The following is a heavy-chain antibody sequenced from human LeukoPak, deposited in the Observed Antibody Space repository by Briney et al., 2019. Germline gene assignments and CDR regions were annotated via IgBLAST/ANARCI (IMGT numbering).Heavy chain of an antibody. CDR1: GGSISSYY. CDR3: ARKENVYYYFDY. D-gene: IGHD3-10*01. CDR2: IYSSGST. Sequence: ASETLSLTCTVSGGSISSYYWSWIRQPPGKGLEWIGYIYSSGSTNYNSSLKSRVTISVDTSKNQFSLKLSSVTAADTAVYYCARKENVYYYFDYWGQGTLVTVSS. V-gene: IGHV4-59*01. J-gene: IGHJ4*02.